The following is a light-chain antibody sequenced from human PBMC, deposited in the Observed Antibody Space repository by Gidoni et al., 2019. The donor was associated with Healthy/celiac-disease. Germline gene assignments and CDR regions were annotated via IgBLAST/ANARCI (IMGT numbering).Light chain of an antibody. CDR2: KDS. CDR3: QSADSTGTYWV. CDR1: ALPKQS. J-gene: IGLJ3*02. Sequence: SYELTQPPEVSGAPGQTARITCSGDALPKQSAYWYQQKPGQAPVLVIYKDSERPSGIPERFSGSSSGPTLTLTISGVQAEDAADYYCQSADSTGTYWVFGGGPTLPVL. V-gene: IGLV3-25*03.